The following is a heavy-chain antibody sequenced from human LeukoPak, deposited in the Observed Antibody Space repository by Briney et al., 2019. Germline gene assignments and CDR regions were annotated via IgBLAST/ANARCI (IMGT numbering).Heavy chain of an antibody. V-gene: IGHV1-2*02. CDR2: INPNSGGT. D-gene: IGHD3-3*01. Sequence: ASVKVSCKASGYTFTGYYMHWVRPAPGQGLEWMGWINPNSGGTNYAQKFQGRVTMTRDTSISTAYMELSRLRSDDTAVYYCAVVFLEWLLPFDYWGQGTLVTVSS. J-gene: IGHJ4*02. CDR3: AVVFLEWLLPFDY. CDR1: GYTFTGYY.